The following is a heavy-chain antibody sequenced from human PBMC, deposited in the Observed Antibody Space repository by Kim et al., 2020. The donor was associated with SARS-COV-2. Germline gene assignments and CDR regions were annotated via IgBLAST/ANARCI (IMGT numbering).Heavy chain of an antibody. CDR1: GFTFSSYA. Sequence: GGSLRLSCAASGFTFSSYAMSWVRQAPGKGLEWVSAISGSGGSTYYADSVKGRFTISRDNSKNTLYLQMNSLRAEDTAVYYCAKAGVRGVTSPRPYYFDYWGQGTLVTVSS. V-gene: IGHV3-23*01. CDR3: AKAGVRGVTSPRPYYFDY. CDR2: ISGSGGST. J-gene: IGHJ4*02. D-gene: IGHD3-10*01.